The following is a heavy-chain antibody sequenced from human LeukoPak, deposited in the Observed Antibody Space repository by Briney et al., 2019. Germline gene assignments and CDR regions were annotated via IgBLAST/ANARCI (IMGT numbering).Heavy chain of an antibody. CDR2: INHGGSA. CDR1: GGSISSNW. Sequence: SETLSLTCAVSGGSISSNWWSWIRQPPGKGLEWIGEINHGGSANYNPSLKSRVTISVDTSKNQFSLKLSSVTAADTAVYYCARHNYDSSGYYSRPYYFDYWGQGTLVTVSS. CDR3: ARHNYDSSGYYSRPYYFDY. D-gene: IGHD3-22*01. V-gene: IGHV4-34*01. J-gene: IGHJ4*02.